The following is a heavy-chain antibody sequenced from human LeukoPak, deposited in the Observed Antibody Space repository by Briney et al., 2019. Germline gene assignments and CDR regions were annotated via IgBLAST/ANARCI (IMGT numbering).Heavy chain of an antibody. CDR2: ISAYNGNT. CDR1: GYTFTSYG. CDR3: ARDLAARHIAPAFPINY. Sequence: GASVKVSCKASGYTFTSYGISWVRQAPGQGLEWMGWISAYNGNTNYAQKLQGRVTMTTDTSTSTAYMELRSLRSDDTAVYYCARDLAARHIAPAFPINYWGQGTLVTVSS. J-gene: IGHJ4*02. D-gene: IGHD6-6*01. V-gene: IGHV1-18*01.